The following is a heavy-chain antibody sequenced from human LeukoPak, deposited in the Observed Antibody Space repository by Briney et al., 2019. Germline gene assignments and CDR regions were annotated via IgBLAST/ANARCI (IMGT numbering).Heavy chain of an antibody. D-gene: IGHD3-10*01. CDR2: IIPIFGTA. V-gene: IGHV1-69*13. J-gene: IGHJ4*02. Sequence: ASVKVSCKASGGTFSSYAISWVRQAPGQGLEWMGGIIPIFGTANYAQKFQGRVTITADESTSTAYMELSSLRSEDTAVYYCARRRGSIRSGYFDYWGQGTLVTVSS. CDR1: GGTFSSYA. CDR3: ARRRGSIRSGYFDY.